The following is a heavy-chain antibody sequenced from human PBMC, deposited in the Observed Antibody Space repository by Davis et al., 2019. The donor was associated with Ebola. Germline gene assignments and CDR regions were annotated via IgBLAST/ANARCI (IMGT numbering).Heavy chain of an antibody. V-gene: IGHV1-2*02. CDR2: INPNSGGT. Sequence: AASVNVSCKASGYSFTGNYIHWVRQAPGQGLEWMGWINPNSGGTNYAQKFQGRVTMTRDTSISTAYMELNRLTSDDTAVYYCARDGGSCRGGSCQGYFDYWGQGTLVTVSS. CDR1: GYSFTGNY. J-gene: IGHJ4*02. D-gene: IGHD2-15*01. CDR3: ARDGGSCRGGSCQGYFDY.